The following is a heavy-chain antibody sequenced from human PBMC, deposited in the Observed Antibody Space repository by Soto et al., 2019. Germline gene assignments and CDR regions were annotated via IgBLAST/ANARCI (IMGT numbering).Heavy chain of an antibody. V-gene: IGHV3-23*01. Sequence: VRSLRLSCAASGFTFSSYAMSWVRQAPGKGLEWVSAISGSGGSTYYADSVKGRFTISRDNSKSTLYLQMNSLRAEDTAVYYCAKDGRGLPALGVLYYWGQGTLVTVSS. CDR1: GFTFSSYA. CDR2: ISGSGGST. J-gene: IGHJ4*02. CDR3: AKDGRGLPALGVLYY. D-gene: IGHD3-3*01.